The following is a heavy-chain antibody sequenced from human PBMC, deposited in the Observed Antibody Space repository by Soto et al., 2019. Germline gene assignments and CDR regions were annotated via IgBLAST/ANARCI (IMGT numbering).Heavy chain of an antibody. CDR1: GYTFTSYD. CDR2: MNPNSGNT. Sequence: ASVKVSCKASGYTFTSYDINWVRQATGQGLEWMGWMNPNSGNTGYAQKFQGRVTMTRNTSISTAYMELSSLRAEDTAVYYCAKDPAMTTVVDDPWGQGTLVTVSS. J-gene: IGHJ5*02. V-gene: IGHV1-8*01. CDR3: AKDPAMTTVVDDP. D-gene: IGHD4-17*01.